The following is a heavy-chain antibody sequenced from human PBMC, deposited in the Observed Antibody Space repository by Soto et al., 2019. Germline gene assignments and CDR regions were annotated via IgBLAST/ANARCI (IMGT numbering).Heavy chain of an antibody. J-gene: IGHJ4*02. Sequence: EVQLLESGGGLVQPGGSLRLSCAASGFTFSSYAMSWVRQAPGKGLEWVSVISGSGGSTYYADSVKGRFTISRDNSKNTTYLQMNSLRAEDTAVYYCARRTSGWYLDYWGQGTLVTVSS. D-gene: IGHD6-19*01. CDR2: ISGSGGST. V-gene: IGHV3-23*01. CDR1: GFTFSSYA. CDR3: ARRTSGWYLDY.